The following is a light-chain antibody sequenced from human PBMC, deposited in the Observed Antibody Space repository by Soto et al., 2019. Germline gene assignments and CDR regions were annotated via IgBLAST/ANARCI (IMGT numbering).Light chain of an antibody. CDR3: ASYTTSSTYV. Sequence: QSVLTQPASVSGSHGQSIAISCTGTSSDVGGYSYVSWYQQQPGKAPKLVISDVSNRPSGVSDRFSGSKSGNTASLTISGLKTEDEADYYCASYTTSSTYVFGTGTKVTVL. CDR1: SSDVGGYSY. V-gene: IGLV2-14*01. CDR2: DVS. J-gene: IGLJ1*01.